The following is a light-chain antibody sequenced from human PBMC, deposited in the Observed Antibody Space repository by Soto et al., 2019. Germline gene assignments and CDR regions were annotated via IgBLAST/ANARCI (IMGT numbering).Light chain of an antibody. CDR1: QSVSSN. CDR2: GAS. V-gene: IGKV3-15*01. CDR3: QQYNNWPPWT. J-gene: IGKJ1*01. Sequence: EIVMTQSPATLSVSPGERATLSCRASQSVSSNLAWYQQKPGQAPRLLIYGASTRATGIPARFSGSRSGTEFTLTISSLQSEDFAVYYCQQYNNWPPWTFGQGTKAEIK.